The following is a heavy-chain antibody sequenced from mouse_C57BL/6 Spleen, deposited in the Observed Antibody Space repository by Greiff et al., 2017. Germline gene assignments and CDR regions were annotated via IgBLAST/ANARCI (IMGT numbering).Heavy chain of an antibody. CDR2: INPGSGGT. J-gene: IGHJ1*03. V-gene: IGHV1-54*01. CDR3: ARGTTVGGDFDV. CDR1: GYAFTNYL. D-gene: IGHD1-1*01. Sequence: VQLQQSGAELVRPGTSVKVSCKASGYAFTNYLIEWVKQRPGQGLVWIGVINPGSGGTNYNEKFKGKATLTADKSSSTAYMQLSSLTSEDSAVYFCARGTTVGGDFDVWGTGTTVTVSS.